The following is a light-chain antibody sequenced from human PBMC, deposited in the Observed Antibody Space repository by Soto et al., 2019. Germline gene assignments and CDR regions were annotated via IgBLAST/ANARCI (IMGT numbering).Light chain of an antibody. CDR1: QSVGSN. V-gene: IGKV3-15*01. J-gene: IGKJ4*01. CDR2: GAS. Sequence: IVMTQSPATLSVSPGERATLSCRASQSVGSNLAWYQQKPGQAPRLLIYGASTRATGIAARFRGSGSGTEFTLTISSLQSEDLADYHCQHYNNHPLTFGGGTKVEIK. CDR3: QHYNNHPLT.